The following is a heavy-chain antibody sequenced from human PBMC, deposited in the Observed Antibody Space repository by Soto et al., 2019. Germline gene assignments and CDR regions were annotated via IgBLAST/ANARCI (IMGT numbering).Heavy chain of an antibody. V-gene: IGHV2-5*02. CDR3: AHRNRIPLYGSQFLYWYFDL. Sequence: SGPTLVNPTQTLTLTCTFSGFSLSTSGVGVGWIRQPPGKALEWLALIYWDDDKRYSPSLKSRLTITKDTSKNQVVLTMTNMENVDTAKYYCAHRNRIPLYGSQFLYWYFDLCGRGTLVTVSS. CDR1: GFSLSTSGVG. CDR2: IYWDDDK. D-gene: IGHD3-10*01. J-gene: IGHJ2*01.